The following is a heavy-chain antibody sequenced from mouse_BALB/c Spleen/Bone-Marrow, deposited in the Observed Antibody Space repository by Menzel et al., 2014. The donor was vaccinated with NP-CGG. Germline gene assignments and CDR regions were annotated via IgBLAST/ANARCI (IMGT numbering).Heavy chain of an antibody. J-gene: IGHJ4*01. V-gene: IGHV5-9-3*01. D-gene: IGHD2-3*01. CDR3: ARHDGYYAMDY. CDR1: GFTFSSYA. Sequence: EVKVVESGGGLVKPGGSLKLSCAASGFTFSSYAMSWVRQTPEKRLEWVATISSGGSYTYYPDSVKGRFTISRDNAKNTLYLQMSSLRSEDTAMYYCARHDGYYAMDYWGQGTSATVSS. CDR2: ISSGGSYT.